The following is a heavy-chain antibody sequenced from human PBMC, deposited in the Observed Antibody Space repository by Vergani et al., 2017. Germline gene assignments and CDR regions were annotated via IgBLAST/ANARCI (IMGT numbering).Heavy chain of an antibody. CDR2: ISWNSGSI. CDR1: GFTFDDYA. V-gene: IGHV3-9*01. CDR3: VRGVIIILDSDAFDI. D-gene: IGHD3-10*01. Sequence: EVQLVESGGGLAQPGRSLRLSCAASGFTFDDYAMHWVRQAPGKGLEWVSGISWNSGSIGYADSVKGRFTISRDNAKNSLYLQMNSLRAEDTALYYCVRGVIIILDSDAFDIWGQGTMVTVSS. J-gene: IGHJ3*02.